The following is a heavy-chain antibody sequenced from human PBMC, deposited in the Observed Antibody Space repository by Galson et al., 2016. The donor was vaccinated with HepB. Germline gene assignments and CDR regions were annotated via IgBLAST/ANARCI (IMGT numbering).Heavy chain of an antibody. CDR2: IKQDGSEK. Sequence: SLRLSCAASGFTFSGCWMTWVRQAPGKGLEWVANIKQDGSEKNYVDSVKGRFTISRDNAKNLVYLQMNSLRAEDTAMYYCASAPAATESDYWGQGTLVTVSP. CDR1: GFTFSGCW. J-gene: IGHJ4*02. V-gene: IGHV3-7*01. CDR3: ASAPAATESDY. D-gene: IGHD6-25*01.